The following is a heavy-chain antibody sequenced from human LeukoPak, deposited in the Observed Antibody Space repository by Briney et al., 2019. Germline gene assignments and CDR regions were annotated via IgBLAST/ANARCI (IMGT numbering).Heavy chain of an antibody. D-gene: IGHD6-13*01. CDR2: IIPIFGTA. CDR1: GGTFSSYA. J-gene: IGHJ4*02. V-gene: IGHV1-69*13. CDR3: AREGIAAAGRPFDY. Sequence: ASVKVSCKASGGTFSSYAISWVRQAPGQGLEWMGGIIPIFGTANYAQKFQSRVTITADESTSTAYMELSSLRSEDTAVYYCAREGIAAAGRPFDYWGQGTLVTVSS.